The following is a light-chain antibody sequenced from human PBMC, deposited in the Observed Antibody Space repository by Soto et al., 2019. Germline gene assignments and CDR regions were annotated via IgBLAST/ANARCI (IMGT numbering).Light chain of an antibody. CDR3: QQRSKWPFT. V-gene: IGKV3-11*01. CDR1: QSVSNY. Sequence: EIVLTQSPATLSLSPGEGATLSCRASQSVSNYLAWYQQKPGQPPSLLIYDASNRATGIPARISGSGSGTDFTLTISRLEPEDFAVYYCQQRSKWPFTFGGGTKVEIK. J-gene: IGKJ4*01. CDR2: DAS.